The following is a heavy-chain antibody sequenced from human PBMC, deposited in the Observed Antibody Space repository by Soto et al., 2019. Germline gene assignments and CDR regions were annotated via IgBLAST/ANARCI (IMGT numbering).Heavy chain of an antibody. Sequence: QVQLVQSGAEVKKPGASVKVSCKDSGYTFTSYGISWVRQAPGQGLEWMGWISAYNGNTNYAQKLQGRVTMTTDTSTSTAYRELRSLRSDDTDVYYFARDSMEWLSFIDYWGQGTLVTVSS. V-gene: IGHV1-18*01. CDR1: GYTFTSYG. CDR3: ARDSMEWLSFIDY. J-gene: IGHJ4*02. D-gene: IGHD3-3*01. CDR2: ISAYNGNT.